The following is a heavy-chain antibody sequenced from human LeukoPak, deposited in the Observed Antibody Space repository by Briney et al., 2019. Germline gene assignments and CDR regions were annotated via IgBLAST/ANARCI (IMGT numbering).Heavy chain of an antibody. CDR1: GFTFSSYA. D-gene: IGHD4-17*01. CDR3: ATPPYGDYRVGAFDI. V-gene: IGHV3-23*01. J-gene: IGHJ3*02. CDR2: IIGSGGST. Sequence: GGSLRLSCAASGFTFSSYAMSWVRQAPGKGLEGVSSIIGSGGSTYYADSVKGRFTISRDNSKNTLYLQMNSLRAEDTAVYYCATPPYGDYRVGAFDIWGQGTMVTVSS.